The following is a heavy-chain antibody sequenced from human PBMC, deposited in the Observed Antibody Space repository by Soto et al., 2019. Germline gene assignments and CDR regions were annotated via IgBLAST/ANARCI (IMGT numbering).Heavy chain of an antibody. J-gene: IGHJ3*02. CDR2: ISAYNGNT. Sequence: GASVKVSCKASGYTFTSYGISWVRQAPGQGLERMGWISAYNGNTNYAQKLQGRVTMTTDTSTSTAYMELRSLRSDDTAVYYCARGGVNDYGDYVAFDIWGQGTMVTVSS. D-gene: IGHD4-17*01. CDR3: ARGGVNDYGDYVAFDI. V-gene: IGHV1-18*01. CDR1: GYTFTSYG.